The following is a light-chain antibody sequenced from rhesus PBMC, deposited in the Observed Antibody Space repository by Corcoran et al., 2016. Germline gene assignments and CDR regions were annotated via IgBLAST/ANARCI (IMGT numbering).Light chain of an antibody. J-gene: IGKJ4*01. CDR3: LPGYISPLP. CDR2: AAS. Sequence: DIQMTQSPSSLSASVGDRATITCRASQGISDYSSWYQQKPGETPKRLIYAASTLESGVPSRFRGSGSGTDFTLTIRDLQPEAFATCYCLPGYISPLPFGGGTKVQI. CDR1: QGISDY. V-gene: IGKV1-36*02.